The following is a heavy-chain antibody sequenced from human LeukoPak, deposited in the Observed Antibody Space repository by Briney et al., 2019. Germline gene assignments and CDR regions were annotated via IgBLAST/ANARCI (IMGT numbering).Heavy chain of an antibody. CDR3: ARISGATSTRGGYDY. CDR2: IDWGDIK. CDR1: GFSLSSNGMC. J-gene: IGHJ4*02. D-gene: IGHD2-15*01. V-gene: IGHV2-70*01. Sequence: SGPTLVNPTQTLTLTCTFSGFSLSSNGMCVTWIRQPPGKALEWLALIDWGDIKYYTTSLKTRLTISKDTSKKQVVLTMINMDPVDTATYYCARISGATSTRGGYDYWGQGTLVTVSS.